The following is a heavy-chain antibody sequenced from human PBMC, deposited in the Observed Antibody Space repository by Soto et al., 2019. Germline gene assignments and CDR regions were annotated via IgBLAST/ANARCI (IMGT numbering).Heavy chain of an antibody. Sequence: QVQLVQSGAEVRKPGSSVQVSCRASGDTFKNYAISWVRQAPGQGLEWMGGIIPIFGKTDYAQTFHGRVTINGDESTYTAHMKLRGLRSDDTALYYCATSVYNYGPFDYWGRGLLVTVSS. V-gene: IGHV1-69*01. CDR2: IIPIFGKT. J-gene: IGHJ4*01. D-gene: IGHD3-10*01. CDR1: GDTFKNYA. CDR3: ATSVYNYGPFDY.